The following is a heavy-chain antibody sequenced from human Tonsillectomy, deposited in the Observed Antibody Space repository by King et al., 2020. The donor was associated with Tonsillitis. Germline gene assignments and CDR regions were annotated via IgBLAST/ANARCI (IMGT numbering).Heavy chain of an antibody. D-gene: IGHD5-12*01. CDR3: ARDLWGFNDYDGY. CDR2: IKEDGRKQ. V-gene: IGHV3-7*01. CDR1: GFPFSNYW. Sequence: VQLVESGGGLVQPGGSLRLSCAASGFPFSNYWMSWVRQAPGKGLEWVANIKEDGRKQYYVDSVKGRFTISRDNAKNSLFLQMNSLRAEDTAVYYCARDLWGFNDYDGYWGQGALVTVSS. J-gene: IGHJ4*02.